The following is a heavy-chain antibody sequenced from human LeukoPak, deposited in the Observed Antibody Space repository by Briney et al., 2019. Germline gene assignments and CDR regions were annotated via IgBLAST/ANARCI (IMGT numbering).Heavy chain of an antibody. Sequence: KPSETLSLTCAVYGGSFSGYYWSWIRQPPGKGLEWIGSIYYSGSTYYNPSLKSRVTISVDTSKNQFSLKLSSVTAADTAVYYCARHKRGVAGAFAFDYWGQGTLVTVSS. V-gene: IGHV4-34*01. CDR3: ARHKRGVAGAFAFDY. CDR1: GGSFSGYY. CDR2: IYYSGST. J-gene: IGHJ4*02. D-gene: IGHD6-19*01.